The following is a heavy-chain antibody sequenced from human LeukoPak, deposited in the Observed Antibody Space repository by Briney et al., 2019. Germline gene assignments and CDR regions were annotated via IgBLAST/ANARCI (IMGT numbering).Heavy chain of an antibody. V-gene: IGHV4-59*11. CDR3: ARVELIVALPTSFDP. Sequence: SETLSLTCNVSGESISSHYWSWTRQSPGKGLEWIGYITNSGTTKFNPSLKSRVTISRDTSKNQISLRLNSVTSADTAMYYCARVELIVALPTSFDPWGQGTLVTVSS. CDR2: ITNSGTT. D-gene: IGHD5-12*01. J-gene: IGHJ5*02. CDR1: GESISSHY.